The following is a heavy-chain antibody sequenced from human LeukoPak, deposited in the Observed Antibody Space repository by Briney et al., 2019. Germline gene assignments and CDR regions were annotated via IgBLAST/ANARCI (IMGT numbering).Heavy chain of an antibody. D-gene: IGHD1-26*01. J-gene: IGHJ5*02. CDR2: INHSGST. V-gene: IGHV4-34*01. CDR3: TRSREGWFDP. CDR1: GGSFSGYY. Sequence: SETLSLTCAVYGGSFSGYYWSWIRQPPGKGLEWIGEINHSGSTNYNPSLKSRVSMSVDTSKNQFSLKLTSVTAADTAVYYCTRSREGWFDPWGQGTLVTVSS.